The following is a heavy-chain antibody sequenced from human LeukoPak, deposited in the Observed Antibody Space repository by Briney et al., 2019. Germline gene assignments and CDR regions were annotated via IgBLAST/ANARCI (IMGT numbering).Heavy chain of an antibody. V-gene: IGHV4-39*01. D-gene: IGHD3-22*01. Sequence: SETLSLTCTVSGGSISSSSYYWGWIRQPPGKGLEWIGSIHYSGSTYFNPSLKGRVTIFVDTSKNQFSLKLSSVTAADTAVYYCARGLDSYDSSGQFVYWGQGTLVTVSS. CDR3: ARGLDSYDSSGQFVY. CDR1: GGSISSSSYY. CDR2: IHYSGST. J-gene: IGHJ4*02.